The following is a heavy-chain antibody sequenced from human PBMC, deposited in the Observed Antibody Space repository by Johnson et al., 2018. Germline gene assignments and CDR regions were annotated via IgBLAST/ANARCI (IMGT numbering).Heavy chain of an antibody. V-gene: IGHV1-69*05. Sequence: QVQLVQSGAEVKKPGSSVKVSCKASGGTFSIYAISWVRQAPGQGLEWMGGIIPIFGTSSYAQQFQDRVTITTGDFTTTAFLELRDLPSADPAVYYCAVGIVSSILDIWGQGTLVIVSS. CDR1: GGTFSIYA. CDR3: AVGIVSSILDI. CDR2: IIPIFGTS. J-gene: IGHJ4*02. D-gene: IGHD5/OR15-5a*01.